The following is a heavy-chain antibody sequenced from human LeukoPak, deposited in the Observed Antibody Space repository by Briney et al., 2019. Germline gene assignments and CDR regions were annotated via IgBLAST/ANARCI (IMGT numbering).Heavy chain of an antibody. CDR3: TTPKYSGYDFYF. Sequence: GGSLRLSCAASGFTFSKAWMYWVRQAPGKGLEWVGRIKSKTDGGTTDYAAPVKGRFTISRDDSKNALFLQMNSLKTEDTATYYCTTPKYSGYDFYFWGQGTLVTVSS. V-gene: IGHV3-15*07. D-gene: IGHD5-12*01. J-gene: IGHJ4*02. CDR2: IKSKTDGGTT. CDR1: GFTFSKAW.